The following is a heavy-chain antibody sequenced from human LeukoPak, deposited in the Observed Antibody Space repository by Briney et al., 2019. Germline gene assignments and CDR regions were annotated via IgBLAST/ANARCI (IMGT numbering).Heavy chain of an antibody. CDR2: ITGGSSYI. D-gene: IGHD4-17*01. V-gene: IGHV3-21*01. J-gene: IGHJ4*02. Sequence: GGPLRLSCAASGFTFTSYTMNWVRQAPGKGLEWVSSITGGSSYIYYADSVKGRFTISRDNAKNSLYLQMTSLRVEDTAVYYCAKTYGHFDDWGQGTLVTVSS. CDR3: AKTYGHFDD. CDR1: GFTFTSYT.